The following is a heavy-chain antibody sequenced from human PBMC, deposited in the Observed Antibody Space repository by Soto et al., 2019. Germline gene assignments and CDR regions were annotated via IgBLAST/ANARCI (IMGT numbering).Heavy chain of an antibody. CDR1: GGSFSGYY. Sequence: SLTCAVYGGSFSGYYWSWIRQPPGKGLEWIGEINHSGSTNYNPSLKSRVTISVDTSKNQFSLKLSSVTAADTAVYYCARGSNYGDYWLDPWGQGTLVTVYS. CDR3: ARGSNYGDYWLDP. D-gene: IGHD4-17*01. J-gene: IGHJ5*02. CDR2: INHSGST. V-gene: IGHV4-34*01.